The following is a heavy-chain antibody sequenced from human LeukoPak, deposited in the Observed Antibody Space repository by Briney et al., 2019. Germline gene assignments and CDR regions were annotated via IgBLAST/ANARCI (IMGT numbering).Heavy chain of an antibody. Sequence: SETLSLTCTVSGGSISSGSYYWSWIRQPAGKGLEWMGRIYTSGSTNYNPSLKSRVTISVDTSKNQFSLKLSSVTAADTAVYYCARSLYYYDSSGYVDYWGQGTLVTVSS. CDR1: GGSISSGSYY. CDR2: IYTSGST. CDR3: ARSLYYYDSSGYVDY. V-gene: IGHV4-61*02. D-gene: IGHD3-22*01. J-gene: IGHJ4*02.